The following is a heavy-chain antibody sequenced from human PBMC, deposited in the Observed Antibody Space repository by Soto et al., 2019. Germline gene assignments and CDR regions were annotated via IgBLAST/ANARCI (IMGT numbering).Heavy chain of an antibody. CDR3: AREKTGPDAFDI. CDR1: GFTVSSNY. V-gene: IGHV3-66*01. J-gene: IGHJ3*02. CDR2: IYSGGST. Sequence: GGSLRLSCAASGFTVSSNYMSWVRQAPGKGLEWVSVIYSGGSTYYTDSVKGRFTISRDNSKNTLYLQMNSLRAEDTAVYYCAREKTGPDAFDIWGQGTMVTVSS.